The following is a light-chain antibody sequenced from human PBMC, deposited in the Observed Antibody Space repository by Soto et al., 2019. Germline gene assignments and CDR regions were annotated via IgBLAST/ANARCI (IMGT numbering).Light chain of an antibody. Sequence: DIQMTQSPSSLSASVGDRVTITCQASQDINNYLSWYQQNQGKXXKXXIYDASNLETGVPSRFSGSGSGTDFTFTISSLQPEDIETYDCQQYANLPITFGQGTRLEIK. CDR2: DAS. V-gene: IGKV1-33*01. CDR3: QQYANLPIT. J-gene: IGKJ5*01. CDR1: QDINNY.